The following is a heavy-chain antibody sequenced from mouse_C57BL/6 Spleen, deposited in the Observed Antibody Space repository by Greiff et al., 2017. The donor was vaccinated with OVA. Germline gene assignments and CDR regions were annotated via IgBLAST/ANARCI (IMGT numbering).Heavy chain of an antibody. CDR2: IDPSDSYT. CDR3: ARGDTTVVAPIAY. CDR1: GYTFTSYW. V-gene: IGHV1-59*01. J-gene: IGHJ3*01. D-gene: IGHD1-1*01. Sequence: VQLQQPGAELVRPGTSVKLSCKASGYTFTSYWMHWVKQRPGQGLEWIGVIDPSDSYTNYNQKFKGKATLTVDTSSSTAYMQLSSLTSEDSAVYYCARGDTTVVAPIAYWGQGTLVTVSA.